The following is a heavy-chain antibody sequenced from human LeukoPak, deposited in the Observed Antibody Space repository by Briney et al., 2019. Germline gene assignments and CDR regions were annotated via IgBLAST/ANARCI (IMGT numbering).Heavy chain of an antibody. CDR2: ISGSGGST. V-gene: IGHV3-23*01. CDR1: GFTFSSYG. Sequence: GGSLRLSCAASGFTFSSYGMSWVRQAPGKGLEWVSAISGSGGSTYYADSVKGRFTISRDNSKNTLYLQMNSLRAEDTAVYYCAKEGILDYYGSGAWYFDLWGRGTLVTVSS. CDR3: AKEGILDYYGSGAWYFDL. D-gene: IGHD3-10*01. J-gene: IGHJ2*01.